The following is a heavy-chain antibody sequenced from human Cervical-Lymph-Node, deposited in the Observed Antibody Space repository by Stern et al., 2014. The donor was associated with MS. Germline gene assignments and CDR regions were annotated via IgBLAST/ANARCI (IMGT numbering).Heavy chain of an antibody. Sequence: QLVQSGGGWVQPGGSLRLSCAASGFTLSTTIMQWVRQAPGKGLECVSYISASGDHIQYADSVKGRFTSSTDNAKNSLYLQMNSLRAEDTAVYYCASGYTMGVWGQGTTVTVSS. V-gene: IGHV3-48*01. J-gene: IGHJ6*02. D-gene: IGHD5-18*01. CDR3: ASGYTMGV. CDR1: GFTLSTTI. CDR2: ISASGDHI.